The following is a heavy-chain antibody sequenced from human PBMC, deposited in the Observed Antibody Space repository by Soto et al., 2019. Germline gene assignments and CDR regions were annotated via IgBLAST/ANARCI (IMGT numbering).Heavy chain of an antibody. J-gene: IGHJ4*02. V-gene: IGHV4-34*01. CDR1: GGPFSVYY. CDR3: ARGYGDFDY. D-gene: IGHD4-17*01. CDR2: INHSGST. Sequence: PPETLSLTCAVYGGPFSVYYWSGIRQPPGKGRGWLVEINHSGSTNYNPSLKSRVTISVDTSKNQFSLKLSSVTAADTAVYYCARGYGDFDYWGQGTLVTVSS.